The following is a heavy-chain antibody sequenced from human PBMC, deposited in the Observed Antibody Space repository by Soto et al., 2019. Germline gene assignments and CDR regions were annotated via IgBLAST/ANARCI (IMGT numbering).Heavy chain of an antibody. CDR1: GGSFSGYY. Sequence: SETLSLTCAVYGGSFSGYYWSWIRQPPGKGLEWIGEINHSGSTNYNPSLKSRVTISVDTSKNQFSLKLSSVTAADTAVYYCARGRTRNYYGSGSYSYYFDYWGQGTLVTVSS. D-gene: IGHD3-10*01. V-gene: IGHV4-34*01. CDR2: INHSGST. CDR3: ARGRTRNYYGSGSYSYYFDY. J-gene: IGHJ4*02.